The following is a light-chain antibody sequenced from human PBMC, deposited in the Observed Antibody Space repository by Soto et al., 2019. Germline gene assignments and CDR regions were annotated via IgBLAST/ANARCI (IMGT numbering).Light chain of an antibody. CDR2: GAS. CDR1: QRVNNN. V-gene: IGKV3-15*01. Sequence: EIVMTQSPATLSVSPGERVTLSCRASQRVNNNLAWYQQKPGQAPRLLIYGASTRAAGIPASFSGSASGTEFTLTISSLQSEDFGVYYCQHYNRWPLTFGGGTKVDIK. CDR3: QHYNRWPLT. J-gene: IGKJ4*01.